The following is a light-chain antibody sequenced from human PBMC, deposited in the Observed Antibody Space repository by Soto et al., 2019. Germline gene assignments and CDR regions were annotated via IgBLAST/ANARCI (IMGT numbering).Light chain of an antibody. J-gene: IGKJ5*01. Sequence: DIQMTQSPSSLSASVGDRVTITCQASQDISNYLNWYQQKPGKSPKLLIYDASNLETGVPSRFSGSGSGTDFTFTIISLQPEDIATYYCQQYDNLLITFGQGTLLEIK. CDR2: DAS. CDR3: QQYDNLLIT. CDR1: QDISNY. V-gene: IGKV1-33*01.